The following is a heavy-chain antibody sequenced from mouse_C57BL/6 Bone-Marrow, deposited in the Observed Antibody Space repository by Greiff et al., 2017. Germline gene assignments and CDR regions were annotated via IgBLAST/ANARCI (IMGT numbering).Heavy chain of an antibody. D-gene: IGHD3-3*01. CDR2: IDPETGGT. Sequence: QVQLKESGAELVRPGASVTLSCKASGYTFTDYEMHWVKQTPVHGLEWIGAIDPETGGTAYNQTFKGKAILTADKSSSTAYMELRSLTSEDSAVYYCTTGQFWGQGTTLTVSS. CDR1: GYTFTDYE. V-gene: IGHV1-15*01. CDR3: TTGQF. J-gene: IGHJ2*01.